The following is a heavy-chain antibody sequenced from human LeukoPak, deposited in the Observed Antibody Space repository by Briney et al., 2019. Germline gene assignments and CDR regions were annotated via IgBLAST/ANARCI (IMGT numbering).Heavy chain of an antibody. CDR1: GGSISSGSYY. Sequence: SETLSLTCTVSGGSISSGSYYWSWIRQPAGKGLEWTGRIYTSGSTNYNPSLKSRVTISVDTSKNQFSLKLSSVTAADTAVYYCARGSYGNWFDPWGQGTLVTVSS. V-gene: IGHV4-61*02. J-gene: IGHJ5*02. CDR2: IYTSGST. CDR3: ARGSYGNWFDP. D-gene: IGHD5-18*01.